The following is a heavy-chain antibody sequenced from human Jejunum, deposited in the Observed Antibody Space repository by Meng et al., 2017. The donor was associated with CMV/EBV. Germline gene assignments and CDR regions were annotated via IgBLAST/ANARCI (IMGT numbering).Heavy chain of an antibody. J-gene: IGHJ4*02. CDR1: SISGYY. D-gene: IGHD4/OR15-4a*01. CDR2: VYYTGRT. Sequence: SISGYYFNWIRQPPGKGLEWIGSVYYTGRTNYNPSLQSRVTISVDTSKNQFSLKLSSVTAADTAVYYCARQYTYSYDANGNELDHWGQGTLVTVSS. CDR3: ARQYTYSYDANGNELDH. V-gene: IGHV4-59*01.